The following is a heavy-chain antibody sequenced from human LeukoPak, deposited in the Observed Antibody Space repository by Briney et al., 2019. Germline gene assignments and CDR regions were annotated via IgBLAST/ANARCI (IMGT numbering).Heavy chain of an antibody. D-gene: IGHD6-6*01. CDR1: GFTFSSYS. V-gene: IGHV3-21*01. Sequence: GGSLRLSCAASGFTFSSYSMNWVRQAPGKGLEWVSSISSGSTYMYYADSVKGRFTISRDNAKNSMYLQMNSLRVEDTAVYYCGRVGGRSKAARGDAFDIWGQGTMVTVSS. CDR2: ISSGSTYM. CDR3: GRVGGRSKAARGDAFDI. J-gene: IGHJ3*02.